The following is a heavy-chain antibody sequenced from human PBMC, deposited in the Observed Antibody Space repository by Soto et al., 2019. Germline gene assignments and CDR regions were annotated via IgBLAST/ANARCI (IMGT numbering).Heavy chain of an antibody. CDR1: GFRFPTHA. CDR3: ARGKIGSQYNYYGMDV. D-gene: IGHD3-10*01. J-gene: IGHJ6*02. Sequence: GGSLRLSCAASGFRFPTHAIYLVRLSPDMGLEWVAAISYDGNKKYYADSVKGRFTIPRDNSRNSLSLQMHNVRPDDTAVYYCARGKIGSQYNYYGMDVRGQGTKVTVS. CDR2: ISYDGNKK. V-gene: IGHV3-30-3*01.